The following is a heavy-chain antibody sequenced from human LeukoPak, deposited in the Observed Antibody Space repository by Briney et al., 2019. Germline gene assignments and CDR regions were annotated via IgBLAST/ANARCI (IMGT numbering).Heavy chain of an antibody. CDR1: GYTFTDYY. CDR3: ARRMASIREPNYFDY. D-gene: IGHD5-24*01. Sequence: ASVKVSCKASGYTFTDYYMHWVRQAPGQGLEWMGWIKPNSGGTNYAQKFQGRVTMTTDTSISTAYLQWSSLKASDTAMYYCARRMASIREPNYFDYWGQGTLVTVSS. CDR2: IKPNSGGT. J-gene: IGHJ4*02. V-gene: IGHV1-2*02.